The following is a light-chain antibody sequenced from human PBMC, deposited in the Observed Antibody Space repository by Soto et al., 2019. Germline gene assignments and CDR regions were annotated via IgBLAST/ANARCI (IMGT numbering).Light chain of an antibody. CDR2: GAS. CDR3: QHYVTSLTT. V-gene: IGKV3-20*01. Sequence: EIVLTQSPGTLSLSPGERATLSCGASSSVTSNYLAGYQQKPGQAPRLLIFGASIRVKGIPDRFIGSGSGTDFTLTISRLEPEDFAVYYCQHYVTSLTTFGQGTKVEVK. CDR1: SSVTSNY. J-gene: IGKJ1*01.